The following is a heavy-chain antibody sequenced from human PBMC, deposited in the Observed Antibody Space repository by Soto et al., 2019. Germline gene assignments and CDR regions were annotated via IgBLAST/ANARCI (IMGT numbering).Heavy chain of an antibody. CDR3: ARPKELLRGGVAAAGSFDY. J-gene: IGHJ4*02. CDR1: GGSISSSSYY. V-gene: IGHV4-39*01. CDR2: IYYSGST. Sequence: QLQLQESGPGLVKPSETLSLTCTVSGGSISSSSYYWGWIRQPPGKGLEWIGSIYYSGSTYYNPSLKSRVTISVDTSKNQFSLKLSSVTAADTAVYYCARPKELLRGGVAAAGSFDYWGQGTLVTVSS. D-gene: IGHD6-13*01.